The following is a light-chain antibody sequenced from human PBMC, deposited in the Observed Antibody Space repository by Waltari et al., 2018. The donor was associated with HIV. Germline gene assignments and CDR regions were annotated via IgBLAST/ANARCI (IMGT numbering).Light chain of an antibody. CDR3: ASNRLDYTLI. CDR1: STDSRFYQY. J-gene: IGLJ2*01. Sequence: QSALTQPASVSGFLGQSITISCTGISTDSRFYQYVSWYQQHPGKSPRLIIFDINNRPSGVSDHFSGSRSGNSASLTFSGLQSGDEAHYYCASNRLDYTLIFGGGTKLTVL. V-gene: IGLV2-14*03. CDR2: DIN.